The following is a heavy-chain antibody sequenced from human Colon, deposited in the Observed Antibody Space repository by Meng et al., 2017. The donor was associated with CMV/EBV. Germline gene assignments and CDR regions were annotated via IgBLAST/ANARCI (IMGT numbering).Heavy chain of an antibody. D-gene: IGHD3-9*01. J-gene: IGHJ4*02. V-gene: IGHV3-74*01. CDR1: GFIFSNYW. CDR3: ARDIFWGQSDY. Sequence: EVQPVGAGGGVVQPGGSLTLSCEVSGFIFSNYWMHWVRQAPGKGLVWISRIKNDGSTTGYADSVKGRFTISRDNAKNTLYLQMNSLRAEDTAMYYCARDIFWGQSDYWGQGTLVTVSS. CDR2: IKNDGSTT.